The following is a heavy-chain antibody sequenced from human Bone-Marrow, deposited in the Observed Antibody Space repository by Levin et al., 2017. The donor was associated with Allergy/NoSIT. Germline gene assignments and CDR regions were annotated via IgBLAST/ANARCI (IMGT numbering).Heavy chain of an antibody. CDR3: ARDHGYSGYLRD. Sequence: GESLKISCKASGYTFRNYGISWVRQAPGQGLEWLGWISPYNSKTSHAQKFQGRVTMTTDTIPGTAYMDLTSLRADDTAVYYCARDHGYSGYLRDWGQGTLVTVSS. CDR1: GYTFRNYG. D-gene: IGHD5-12*01. J-gene: IGHJ4*02. CDR2: ISPYNSKT. V-gene: IGHV1-18*01.